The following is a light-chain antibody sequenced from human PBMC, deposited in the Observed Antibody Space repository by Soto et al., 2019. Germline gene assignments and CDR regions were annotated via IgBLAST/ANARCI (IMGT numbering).Light chain of an antibody. CDR2: GAS. Sequence: EIVLTQSPGTLSLSPGERATLSCRASQSVSNNYLAWYQQKPGQAPRLLIYGASNRATGIPDRFSGSAAGTEFALTIDSLQPEDFATYYCQQLNNYPFTFGGGTKVDIK. V-gene: IGKV3-20*01. CDR1: QSVSNNY. CDR3: QQLNNYPFT. J-gene: IGKJ4*01.